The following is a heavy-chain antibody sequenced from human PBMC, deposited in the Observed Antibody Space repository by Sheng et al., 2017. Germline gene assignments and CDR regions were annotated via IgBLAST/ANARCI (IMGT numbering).Heavy chain of an antibody. CDR3: ARAGKDYGDSYLNYFDP. Sequence: QLQLQESGPGLVKPSETLSLICTVSGGSISGSSSYWGWIRQPPGKGLEWIGSIYYLGTTYLQVVPQESSHMSVDTSKNLFSLKLSSVTAADTAVYYCARAGKDYGDSYLNYFDPWGQGTPGPPSP. CDR1: GGSISGSSSY. V-gene: IGHV4-39*07. J-gene: IGHJ4*02. D-gene: IGHD4-17*01. CDR2: IYYLGTT.